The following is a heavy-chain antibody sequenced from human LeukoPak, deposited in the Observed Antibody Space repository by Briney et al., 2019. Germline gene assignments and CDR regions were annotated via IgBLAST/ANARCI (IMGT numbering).Heavy chain of an antibody. CDR3: ARVYDYGDFDAFDI. J-gene: IGHJ3*02. CDR2: IYSSGRT. CDR1: GGSINKYY. V-gene: IGHV4-59*12. Sequence: SETLSLTCTVSGGSINKYYWSWIRQPPGKGLEWIGYIYSSGRTNYNLSLKSRVTISIDTSKNQFSLKLSSVTAADTAVYYCARVYDYGDFDAFDIWGQGTMVTVSS. D-gene: IGHD4-17*01.